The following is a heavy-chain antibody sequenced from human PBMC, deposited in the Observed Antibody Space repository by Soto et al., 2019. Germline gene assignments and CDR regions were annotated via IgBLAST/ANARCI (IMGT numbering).Heavy chain of an antibody. J-gene: IGHJ4*02. V-gene: IGHV4-34*01. D-gene: IGHD6-13*01. Sequence: ASETLSLTCAVYGGSFSGYYWSWIRQPPGKGLEWIGEINHSGSTNYNPSLKSRVTISVDTSKNQFSLKLSSVTAADTAVYYCASGLAAALYYFDYWGQGTLVTVSS. CDR1: GGSFSGYY. CDR3: ASGLAAALYYFDY. CDR2: INHSGST.